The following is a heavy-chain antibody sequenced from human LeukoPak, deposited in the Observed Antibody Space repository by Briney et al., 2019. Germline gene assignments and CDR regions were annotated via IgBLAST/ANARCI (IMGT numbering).Heavy chain of an antibody. D-gene: IGHD6-13*01. Sequence: PGRSLRLSCAASGFTFDDYAMHWVRQAPGKGLEWVSGISWNSGSIGYADSVKGRFTISRDNAKNSLYLQMNSLRAEDTALYYCARGTIAAADLPWSYWGQGTLVTVSS. J-gene: IGHJ4*02. CDR3: ARGTIAAADLPWSY. V-gene: IGHV3-9*01. CDR2: ISWNSGSI. CDR1: GFTFDDYA.